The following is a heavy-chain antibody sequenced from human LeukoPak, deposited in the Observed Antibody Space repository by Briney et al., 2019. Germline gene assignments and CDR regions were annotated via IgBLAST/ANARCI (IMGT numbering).Heavy chain of an antibody. Sequence: GGSLRLSCAASGFSFSTYGMSWVRQSPGKGLEWVSGISGSGDHTYHGDSVRGRFSISRDNSNNTLYLEMKSLIVEDTALYYCVKPPEWLRLRADVFETWGQGTMVTVSS. CDR1: GFSFSTYG. D-gene: IGHD5-12*01. CDR2: ISGSGDHT. J-gene: IGHJ3*02. CDR3: VKPPEWLRLRADVFET. V-gene: IGHV3-23*01.